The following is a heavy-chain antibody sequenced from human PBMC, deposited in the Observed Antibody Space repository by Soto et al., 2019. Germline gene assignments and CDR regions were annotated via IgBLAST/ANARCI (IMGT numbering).Heavy chain of an antibody. J-gene: IGHJ4*02. V-gene: IGHV3-30*03. Sequence: QVQLVESGGGVVQPGRSLRVSCAASGFIFTNYGMHWVRQAPGKGPEWGAVISSDGSTKYYADSVKGRFTISRDNSKNTRYLHMDSLRAEDTAVYYCPSHAQTGHWGQGTLVTVSS. CDR3: PSHAQTGH. CDR1: GFIFTNYG. CDR2: ISSDGSTK.